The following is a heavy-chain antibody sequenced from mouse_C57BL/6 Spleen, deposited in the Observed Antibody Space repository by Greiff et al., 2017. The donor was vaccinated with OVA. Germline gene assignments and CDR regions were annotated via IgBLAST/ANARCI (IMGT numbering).Heavy chain of an antibody. V-gene: IGHV1-82*01. CDR3: APVAWFAY. CDR2: IYPGDGDT. J-gene: IGHJ3*01. Sequence: QVQLKESGPELVKPGASVKISCKASGYAFSSSWMNWVKQRPGKGLEWIGRIYPGDGDTNYNGKFKGKATLTADKSSSTAYMQLSSLTSEDSAVYFCAPVAWFAYWGQGTLVTVSA. CDR1: GYAFSSSW.